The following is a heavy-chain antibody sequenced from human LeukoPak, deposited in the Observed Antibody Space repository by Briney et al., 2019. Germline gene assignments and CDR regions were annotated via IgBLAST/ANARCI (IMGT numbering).Heavy chain of an antibody. Sequence: SETLSLTCAVYGGSFSGYYWSWIRQPPGKGLEWIGYIYYSGSTNYNPSLKSRVTISVDTSKNQFSLKLSSVTAADTAVYYCARTYYDSSGYYYGAQYYFDYWGQGTLVTVSS. CDR2: IYYSGST. CDR1: GGSFSGYY. D-gene: IGHD3-22*01. V-gene: IGHV4-59*01. CDR3: ARTYYDSSGYYYGAQYYFDY. J-gene: IGHJ4*02.